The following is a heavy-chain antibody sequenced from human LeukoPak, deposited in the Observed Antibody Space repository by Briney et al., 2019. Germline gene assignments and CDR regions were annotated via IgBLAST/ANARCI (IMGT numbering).Heavy chain of an antibody. CDR3: ARHLGYSSRWFDP. J-gene: IGHJ5*02. V-gene: IGHV3-21*01. CDR1: GFSFSTYT. CDR2: ISSSASYT. D-gene: IGHD6-13*01. Sequence: GGSLRLSCAASGFSFSTYTMNWVRQAPGKGLEWVSSISSSASYTYYADSVKGRFTISRDNVKNSLYVQMNSLRAEDTAVYYCARHLGYSSRWFDPWGQGTLVTVSS.